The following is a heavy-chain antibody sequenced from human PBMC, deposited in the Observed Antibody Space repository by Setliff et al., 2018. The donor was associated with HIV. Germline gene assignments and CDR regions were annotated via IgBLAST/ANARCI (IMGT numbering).Heavy chain of an antibody. CDR3: ARSPVTGTGAFDV. J-gene: IGHJ3*01. V-gene: IGHV1-18*01. CDR1: DYTVTSYG. D-gene: IGHD6-19*01. CDR2: ISPYNGHT. Sequence: ASVKVSCKASDYTVTSYGINWVRQAPGQGLEWMGWISPYNGHTKYAQKFQGRVTLTTDTPTNTASLELRSLTSDDTAVYYCARSPVTGTGAFDVWGQGTMVTVSS.